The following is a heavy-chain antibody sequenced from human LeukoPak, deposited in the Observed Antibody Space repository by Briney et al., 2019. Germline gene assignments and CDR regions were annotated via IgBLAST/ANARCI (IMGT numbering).Heavy chain of an antibody. J-gene: IGHJ2*01. CDR3: ARDPLDDYGGSTDL. CDR2: IYYSGST. CDR1: GGSISSSSYY. D-gene: IGHD4-23*01. V-gene: IGHV4-39*07. Sequence: PSETLSLTCTVSGGSISSSSYYWGWIRQPPGKGLEWIGSIYYSGSTYYNPSLKGRVTISVDTSKNQFSLKLSSVTAADTAVYYCARDPLDDYGGSTDLWGRGTLVTVSS.